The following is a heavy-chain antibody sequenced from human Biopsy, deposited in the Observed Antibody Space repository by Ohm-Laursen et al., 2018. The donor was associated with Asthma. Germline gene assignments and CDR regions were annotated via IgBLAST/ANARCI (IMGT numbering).Heavy chain of an antibody. CDR1: GGTFSSYS. J-gene: IGHJ6*02. V-gene: IGHV1-69*13. Sequence: SAKVSCKASGGTFSSYSVSWVRQAPGQGLEWMGGIIPIFGTANYAQKFQGRVTITADESTSTAYMELSSLRSEDTAVYYCARHPYVDGSDNYYYRGNDYYLGMDVWGQGTTVTVSS. CDR2: IIPIFGTA. CDR3: ARHPYVDGSDNYYYRGNDYYLGMDV. D-gene: IGHD3-10*01.